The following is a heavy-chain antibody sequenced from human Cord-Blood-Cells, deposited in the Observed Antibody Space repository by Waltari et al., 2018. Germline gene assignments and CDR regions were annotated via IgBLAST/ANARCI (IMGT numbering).Heavy chain of an antibody. D-gene: IGHD6-6*01. J-gene: IGHJ6*03. CDR2: ISSSSYI. Sequence: EVQLVESGGGLVKPGGSLRLSCAASGFTFSSYSMNWVRQAPGKGLEWVSSISSSSYIYYAESVKGRFTISRDNAKNSLYLQMNSLRAEDTAVYYCAREEYSSSFDYYYYMDVWGKGTTVTVSS. V-gene: IGHV3-21*01. CDR3: AREEYSSSFDYYYYMDV. CDR1: GFTFSSYS.